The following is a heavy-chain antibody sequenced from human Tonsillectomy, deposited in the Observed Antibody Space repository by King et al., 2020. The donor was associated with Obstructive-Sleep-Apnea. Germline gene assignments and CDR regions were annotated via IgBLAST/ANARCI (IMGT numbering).Heavy chain of an antibody. Sequence: VQLQQWGAGLLKPSETLSLTCAVYGGSFSGYYWSWIRQPPGKGLEWIGQINHSGSTNYNPSLKSLVTISVDTSKNQFSLKLSSVTAADTAVYYCARGPAFVTSLSSCAFDIWGQGTMVTVSS. CDR2: INHSGST. V-gene: IGHV4-34*01. J-gene: IGHJ3*02. D-gene: IGHD4-17*01. CDR1: GGSFSGYY. CDR3: ARGPAFVTSLSSCAFDI.